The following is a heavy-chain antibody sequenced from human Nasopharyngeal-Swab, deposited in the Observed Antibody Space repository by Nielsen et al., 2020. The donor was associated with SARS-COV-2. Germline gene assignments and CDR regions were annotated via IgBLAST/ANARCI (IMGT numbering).Heavy chain of an antibody. V-gene: IGHV3-74*01. J-gene: IGHJ5*02. CDR1: GFTFSTYS. CDR3: ASGYSSGYLYTLGS. CDR2: INSDGSST. Sequence: GGSLRLSCTASGFTFSTYSIHWVRQPPGKGLVWVSRINSDGSSTTYADSVKGRFTISRDNAKNTLFLQMSSLRADDTAAYYCASGYSSGYLYTLGSWGPGTLVTVSS. D-gene: IGHD3-16*02.